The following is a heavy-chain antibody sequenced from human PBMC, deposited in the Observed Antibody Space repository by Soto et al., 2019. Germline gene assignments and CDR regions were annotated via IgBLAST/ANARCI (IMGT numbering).Heavy chain of an antibody. CDR3: ARMTWGPAAGTRNFDH. CDR1: GVSIGSPDW. Sequence: SETLCLTCAVSGVSIGSPDWWSWVRQPPGKGLEWIGSIYYSGSTNYNPSLKSPVTISVDTSKNQFSLKVRSVTAADTAVYYCARMTWGPAAGTRNFDHWGQGTLVTVSS. V-gene: IGHV4-4*02. CDR2: IYYSGST. J-gene: IGHJ4*02. D-gene: IGHD6-13*01.